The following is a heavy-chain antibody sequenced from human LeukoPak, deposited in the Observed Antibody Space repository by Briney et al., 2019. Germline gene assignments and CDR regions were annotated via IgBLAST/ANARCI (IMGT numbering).Heavy chain of an antibody. Sequence: GGSLRLSCAASGFSFRDYTMNWVRQAPGKGLEWVSSIAGSSGYISYADSVKGRFTISRDNAKKSLYLQMTSLTAEDTAVYYCARDRGAYCGGDCYLGFDYWGRGTLVTVSS. J-gene: IGHJ4*01. CDR2: IAGSSGYI. CDR3: ARDRGAYCGGDCYLGFDY. CDR1: GFSFRDYT. D-gene: IGHD2-21*02. V-gene: IGHV3-21*01.